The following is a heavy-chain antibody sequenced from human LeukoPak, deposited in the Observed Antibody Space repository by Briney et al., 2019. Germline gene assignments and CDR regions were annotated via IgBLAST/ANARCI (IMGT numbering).Heavy chain of an antibody. CDR3: AGFTFFRGVITFDY. CDR2: IYTSGST. Sequence: SETLSLTCTVSGGSISSGSYYWSWIRQPAGKGLEWIGRIYTSGSTNYNPSLKSRLTISVDMSKNQFSLKLSSVTAADTAVYSCAGFTFFRGVITFDYWGQGTLVTVSS. CDR1: GGSISSGSYY. V-gene: IGHV4-61*02. D-gene: IGHD3-10*01. J-gene: IGHJ4*02.